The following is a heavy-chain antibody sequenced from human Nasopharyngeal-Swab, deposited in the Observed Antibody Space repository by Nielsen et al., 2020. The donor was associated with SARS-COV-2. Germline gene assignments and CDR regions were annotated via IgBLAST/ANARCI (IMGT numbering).Heavy chain of an antibody. CDR1: GGSISSYY. CDR3: ARHYGHVVVTDNWFDP. CDR2: IYYSGST. D-gene: IGHD2-21*02. Sequence: SETLSLTCTVSGGSISSYYWSWIRQPPGKALEWIGYIYYSGSTNYNPSLKSRVTISVDTSKNQFSLKLSSVTAADTAVYYCARHYGHVVVTDNWFDPWGQGTLVTVSS. J-gene: IGHJ5*02. V-gene: IGHV4-59*01.